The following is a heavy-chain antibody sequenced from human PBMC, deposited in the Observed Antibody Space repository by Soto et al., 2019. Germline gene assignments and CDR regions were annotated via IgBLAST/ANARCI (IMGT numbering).Heavy chain of an antibody. D-gene: IGHD2-2*01. J-gene: IGHJ6*02. Sequence: VRQAPGQGLEWMGGIIPIFGTANYAQKFQGRVTITADESTSTAYMELSSLRSEDTAVYYCARDQVVVVPAANYYYYGMDVWGQGTTVTVSS. CDR2: IIPIFGTA. CDR3: ARDQVVVVPAANYYYYGMDV. V-gene: IGHV1-69*01.